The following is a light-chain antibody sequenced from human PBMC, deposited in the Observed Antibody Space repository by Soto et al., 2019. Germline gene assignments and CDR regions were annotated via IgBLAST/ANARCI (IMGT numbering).Light chain of an antibody. CDR1: QSVTNSF. J-gene: IGKJ1*01. V-gene: IGKV3-20*01. CDR2: GAS. CDR3: QQYVSSPWA. Sequence: IVFAQSPCTLSLSPGERATLSCRASQSVTNSFLAWYQQTPGQSPRLLIYGASRRATGIPDRFTGSGSGTDFTLTISRLEPEDFAVYSCQQYVSSPWAFGQGTKVDIK.